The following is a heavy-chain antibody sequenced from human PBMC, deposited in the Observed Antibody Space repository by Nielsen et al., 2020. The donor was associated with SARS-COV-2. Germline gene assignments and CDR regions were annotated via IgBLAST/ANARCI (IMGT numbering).Heavy chain of an antibody. CDR3: ARSVYDILTGYPSDYGMDV. J-gene: IGHJ6*02. V-gene: IGHV3-11*04. CDR2: ISSRGGTI. Sequence: GESLNISCVASGFTVSSHYMSWVPQAPGKGLEWVSDISSRGGTINYADYVKGRFTISRDNAKNSVHLQMNSLRAEDTAVYYCARSVYDILTGYPSDYGMDVWGQGTTVTVSS. CDR1: GFTVSSHY. D-gene: IGHD3-9*01.